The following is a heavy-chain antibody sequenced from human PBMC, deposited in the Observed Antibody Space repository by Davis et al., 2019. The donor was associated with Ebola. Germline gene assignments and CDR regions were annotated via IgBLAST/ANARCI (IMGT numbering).Heavy chain of an antibody. D-gene: IGHD5/OR15-5a*01. CDR2: INTNTGNP. Sequence: AASVKVSCKASGYTFTGYDINWVRQATGQGLEWMGWINTNTGNPTYAQGFTGRFVFSLDTSVSTAYLQISSLKAEDTAVYYCARKGVSVRNYYYGMDVWGQGTTVTVSS. V-gene: IGHV7-4-1*02. CDR3: ARKGVSVRNYYYGMDV. J-gene: IGHJ6*02. CDR1: GYTFTGYD.